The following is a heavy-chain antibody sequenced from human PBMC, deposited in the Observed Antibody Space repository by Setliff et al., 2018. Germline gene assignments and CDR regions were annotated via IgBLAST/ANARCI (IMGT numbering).Heavy chain of an antibody. CDR1: GFTYRHCW. J-gene: IGHJ4*02. D-gene: IGHD3-10*01. Sequence: LRLSSTGSGFTYRHCWVSWVRQAPGKGLEWVAAINPGGSEKYYVESVKGRFTISRDNAKNSLSLQMNSLRAEDTAVYYCLGSGSCSYWGQGALVTVSS. CDR2: INPGGSEK. CDR3: LGSGSCSY. V-gene: IGHV3-7*01.